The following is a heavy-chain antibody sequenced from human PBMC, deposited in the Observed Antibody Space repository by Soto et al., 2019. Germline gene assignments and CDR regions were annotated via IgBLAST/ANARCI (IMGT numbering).Heavy chain of an antibody. CDR1: GYTFTSYA. Sequence: GASVKVSCKASGYTFTSYAMHWVRQAPGQRLEWMGWINAGNGNTKYSQKFQGRVTITRDTSASTAYMELSSLRSEDTAVYYCARVSPMVWGVIITSTWFDPWGQGTLVTVSS. CDR2: INAGNGNT. CDR3: ARVSPMVWGVIITSTWFDP. J-gene: IGHJ5*02. V-gene: IGHV1-3*01. D-gene: IGHD3-10*01.